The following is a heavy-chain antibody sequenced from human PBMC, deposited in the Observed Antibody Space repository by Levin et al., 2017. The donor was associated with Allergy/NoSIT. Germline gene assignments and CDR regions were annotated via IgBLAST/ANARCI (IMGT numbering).Heavy chain of an antibody. CDR2: VYYSGST. J-gene: IGHJ5*02. Sequence: GSLRLSCTVSGASIRSYYWSWIRQPPGKGLEWIGNVYYSGSTNYNPSLKRRVTISIDTSKNQFSLKVSSLTAADTAVYYCARDLGVASVRFDPWGQGTLVTVSS. CDR1: GASIRSYY. V-gene: IGHV4-59*01. D-gene: IGHD2-21*01. CDR3: ARDLGVASVRFDP.